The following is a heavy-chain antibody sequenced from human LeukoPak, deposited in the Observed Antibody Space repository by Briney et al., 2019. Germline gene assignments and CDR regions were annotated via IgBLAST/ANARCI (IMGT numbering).Heavy chain of an antibody. CDR1: GYTFTGYY. J-gene: IGHJ4*02. CDR3: ARDLGTQYDHRTPVLRFLEWLPSPSDY. CDR2: INPNSGGT. D-gene: IGHD3-3*01. V-gene: IGHV1-2*02. Sequence: GASVKVSCKASGYTFTGYYMHWVRQAPGQGLEWMGWINPNSGGTNYAQKFQGRVTMTRDTSISTAYMELSRLRSDDTAVYYCARDLGTQYDHRTPVLRFLEWLPSPSDYWGQGTLVTVSS.